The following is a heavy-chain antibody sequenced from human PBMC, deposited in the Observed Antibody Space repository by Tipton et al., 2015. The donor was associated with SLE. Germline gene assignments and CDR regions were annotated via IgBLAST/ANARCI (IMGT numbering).Heavy chain of an antibody. J-gene: IGHJ4*02. V-gene: IGHV4-34*01. CDR3: ARVAPTEVFDY. Sequence: TLSLTCAVYGGSFSGYYWSWIRQPPGKGLEWIGEINHSGSTNYNPSLKSRITISVDTSKNQFSLKLSSVTAADTAVYYCARVAPTEVFDYWGQETLVTVSS. D-gene: IGHD1-1*01. CDR1: GGSFSGYY. CDR2: INHSGST.